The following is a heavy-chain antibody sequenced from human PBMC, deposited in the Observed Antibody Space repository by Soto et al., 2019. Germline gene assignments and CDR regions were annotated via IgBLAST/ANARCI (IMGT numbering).Heavy chain of an antibody. CDR1: GFPFSSYA. CDR2: ISASGDST. Sequence: PGGSMLLSWASSGFPFSSYAMILVRTAPGKGLEWVSAISASGDSTYYADAVKGRFTISRDNSKNTLYLQMNSLRAEDTAVYYCAKDGYCSSTSCYTGNGMDVWGQGTTVTVS. J-gene: IGHJ6*02. D-gene: IGHD2-2*02. V-gene: IGHV3-23*01. CDR3: AKDGYCSSTSCYTGNGMDV.